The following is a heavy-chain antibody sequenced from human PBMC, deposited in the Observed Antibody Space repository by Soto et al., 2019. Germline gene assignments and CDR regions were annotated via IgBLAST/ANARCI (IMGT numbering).Heavy chain of an antibody. CDR1: GGSISSISSY. CDR2: VYYSGST. V-gene: IGHV4-39*01. D-gene: IGHD3-10*01. J-gene: IGHJ6*02. CDR3: ARQSEYYYASGRAAPLYGMDV. Sequence: QLQLQESGPGLVKPSETLSLTCTVSGGSISSISSYWGWIRQPPGKGLEWIGNVYYSGSTYSNPSLKIRLTISADTSQHQFYLKLSSVTAADPAVYFCARQSEYYYASGRAAPLYGMDVWGQGTTVTVSS.